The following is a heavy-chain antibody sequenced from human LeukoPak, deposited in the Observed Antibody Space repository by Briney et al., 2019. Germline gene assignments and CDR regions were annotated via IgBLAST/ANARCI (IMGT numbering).Heavy chain of an antibody. CDR1: GGSISSGSYY. V-gene: IGHV4-61*02. J-gene: IGHJ4*02. CDR3: AREGIAATGTLFC. Sequence: PSETLSLTCTVSGGSISSGSYYWSWIPQPAGKGLDWIGRIYTSGSTYYNPSLERRITISVDTSKNQFSLKLSSVTAADTAVYYCAREGIAATGTLFCWGQGTLVTVSS. CDR2: IYTSGST. D-gene: IGHD6-13*01.